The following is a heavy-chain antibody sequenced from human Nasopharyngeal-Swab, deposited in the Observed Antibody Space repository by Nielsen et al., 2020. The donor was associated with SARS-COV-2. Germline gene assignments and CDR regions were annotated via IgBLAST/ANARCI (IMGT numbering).Heavy chain of an antibody. J-gene: IGHJ4*02. CDR3: ARDWNSYSSSWFDY. D-gene: IGHD6-13*01. CDR1: GGTFSSYS. V-gene: IGHV1-69*04. CDR2: IIPILGIA. Sequence: SVKVSCKASGGTFSSYSISWVRQAPGQGLEWMGRIIPILGIANYAQKFQGRVTITADKSTSTAYMELSSLRSEDTAVYYCARDWNSYSSSWFDYWGQGTLVTVSS.